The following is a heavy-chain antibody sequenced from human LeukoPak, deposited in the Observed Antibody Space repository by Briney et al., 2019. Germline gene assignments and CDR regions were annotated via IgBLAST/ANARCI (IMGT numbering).Heavy chain of an antibody. V-gene: IGHV4-34*01. D-gene: IGHD2-2*01. J-gene: IGHJ5*02. Sequence: SETLSLTCAVYGGSFSGYYWSWIRQPPGKGVEWIGEINHSGSTNYNPSLKSRVTISVDTSKNQFSLKLSSVTAADTAVYYCARRKRSGCSSTSCLLNWFYPWGQGTLVTVSS. CDR2: INHSGST. CDR1: GGSFSGYY. CDR3: ARRKRSGCSSTSCLLNWFYP.